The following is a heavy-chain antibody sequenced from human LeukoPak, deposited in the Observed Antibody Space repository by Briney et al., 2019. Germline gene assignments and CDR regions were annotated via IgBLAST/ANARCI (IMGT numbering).Heavy chain of an antibody. CDR1: GYTFSGSY. V-gene: IGHV1-2*06. D-gene: IGHD6-13*01. CDR3: ARVSAAGNYNWFDP. CDR2: INPNSGDT. J-gene: IGHJ5*02. Sequence: ASVTVSRKPSGYTFSGSYIHWVRQAPGQGLEWMGRINPNSGDTNYAQNFHGRVTMTRDTSISTAYMELSRLRSDDTAVYYCARVSAAGNYNWFDPWGQGTLVTVSS.